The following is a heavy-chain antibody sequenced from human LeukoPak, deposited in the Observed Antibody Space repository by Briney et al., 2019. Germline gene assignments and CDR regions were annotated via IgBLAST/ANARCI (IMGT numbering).Heavy chain of an antibody. CDR2: ISGSGGST. J-gene: IGHJ3*01. V-gene: IGHV3-23*01. CDR1: GFTFSSYA. CDR3: AKGLNRIGITMIVTGLN. D-gene: IGHD3-22*01. Sequence: SGGSLRLSCAASGFTFSSYAMSGVRQAPGKGREGVSPISGSGGSTYYADSVKGRFTISRDNSKNTLYMTMNSLRAEDTAVYYCAKGLNRIGITMIVTGLNWGQGTMVTVSS.